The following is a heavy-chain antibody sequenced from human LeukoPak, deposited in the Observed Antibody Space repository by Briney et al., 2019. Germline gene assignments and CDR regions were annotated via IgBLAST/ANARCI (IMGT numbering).Heavy chain of an antibody. CDR3: ARRYGGNAGGFDY. CDR2: INPNSGGT. D-gene: IGHD4-23*01. J-gene: IGHJ4*02. Sequence: GASVKVSCKASGYTFTGYYMHWVRQAPGQGLEWMGWINPNSGGTNYAQKFQGRVTMTRDTSISTAYLQWSSLKASDTAMYYCARRYGGNAGGFDYWGQGTLVTVSS. CDR1: GYTFTGYY. V-gene: IGHV1-2*02.